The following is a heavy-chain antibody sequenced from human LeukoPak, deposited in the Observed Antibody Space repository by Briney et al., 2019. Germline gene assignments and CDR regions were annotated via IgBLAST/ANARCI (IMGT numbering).Heavy chain of an antibody. V-gene: IGHV4-59*08. CDR1: GGSISSYY. D-gene: IGHD2/OR15-2a*01. CDR2: ISDIGSI. Sequence: ETLSLTCPVSGGSISSYYWSWIRQPPGKGLEWIAYISDIGSINYNPSLKSRVTISLDTSKNQFSLKLSSVTAADTAVYYCAGHHPRNTVDFWGQGTLVTVSS. CDR3: AGHHPRNTVDF. J-gene: IGHJ4*02.